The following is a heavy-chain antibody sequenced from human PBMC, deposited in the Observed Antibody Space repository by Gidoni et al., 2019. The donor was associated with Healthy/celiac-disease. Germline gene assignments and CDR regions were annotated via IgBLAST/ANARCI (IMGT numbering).Heavy chain of an antibody. D-gene: IGHD5-18*01. J-gene: IGHJ5*02. V-gene: IGHV4-39*01. CDR1: GGSISSSSYY. Sequence: QLQLQESGPGLVKPSETLSLTCTVSGGSISSSSYYWGWIRQPPGKGLEWIGSIYYSGSTYYNPSLKSRVTISVDTSKNQFSLKLSSVTAADTAVYYCARKGYSYGHSKVVWFDPWGQGTLVTVSS. CDR3: ARKGYSYGHSKVVWFDP. CDR2: IYYSGST.